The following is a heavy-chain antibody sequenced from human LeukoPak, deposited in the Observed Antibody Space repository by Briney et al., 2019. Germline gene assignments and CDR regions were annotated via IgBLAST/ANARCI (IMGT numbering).Heavy chain of an antibody. Sequence: SETLSLTCTVSGGSISSSGYYWGWIRQPPGKGLEWIGSIYYSGSTYYNPSLKSRVTISVDTSKNQFSLKLSSVTAADTAVYYCARTGRITMIVVVTPFDYWGQGTLVTVSS. D-gene: IGHD3-22*01. J-gene: IGHJ4*02. CDR1: GGSISSSGYY. V-gene: IGHV4-39*01. CDR2: IYYSGST. CDR3: ARTGRITMIVVVTPFDY.